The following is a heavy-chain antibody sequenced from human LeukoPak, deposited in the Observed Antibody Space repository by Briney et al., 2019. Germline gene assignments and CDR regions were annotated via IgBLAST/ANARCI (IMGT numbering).Heavy chain of an antibody. CDR2: INHSGST. J-gene: IGHJ4*02. CDR1: GFTFSSYS. V-gene: IGHV4-34*01. CDR3: ARGFDYVWGSYRLGFDY. D-gene: IGHD3-16*02. Sequence: PGGSLRLSCAASGFTFSSYSMNWVRQPPGKGLEWIGEINHSGSTNYNPSLKSRVTISVDTSKNQFSLKLSSVTAADTAVYYCARGFDYVWGSYRLGFDYWGQGTLVTVSS.